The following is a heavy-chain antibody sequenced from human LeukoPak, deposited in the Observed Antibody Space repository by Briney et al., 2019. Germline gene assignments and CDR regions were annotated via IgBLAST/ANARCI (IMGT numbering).Heavy chain of an antibody. CDR1: GFTFSSYG. CDR2: IWYEGSNK. Sequence: PGRSLRLSCAASGFTFSSYGMHWVRQAPGKGLEWVAVIWYEGSNKYYADSVKGGFTISRDNSKNTLYLQMNSLRAEDTAVYYCAKEYCSGGSCYRNFDYWGQGTLVTVSS. D-gene: IGHD2-15*01. CDR3: AKEYCSGGSCYRNFDY. V-gene: IGHV3-33*06. J-gene: IGHJ4*02.